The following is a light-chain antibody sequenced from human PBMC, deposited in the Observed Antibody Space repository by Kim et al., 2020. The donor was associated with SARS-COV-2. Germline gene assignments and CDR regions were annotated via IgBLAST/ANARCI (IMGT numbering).Light chain of an antibody. Sequence: EIVMTQSPLSLPVTPGESASVSCRSSQSLLHSNGHNYLDWYVQKPGQSPQLLIYLASSRASGVPDRFSGSGSGTDFTLKISRVEAEDVGIYYCMQSLQGNTFGQGTRLEIK. J-gene: IGKJ5*01. CDR2: LAS. CDR3: MQSLQGNT. V-gene: IGKV2-28*01. CDR1: QSLLHSNGHNY.